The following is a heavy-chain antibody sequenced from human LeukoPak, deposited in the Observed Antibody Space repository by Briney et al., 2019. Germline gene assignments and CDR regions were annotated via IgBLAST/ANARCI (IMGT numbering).Heavy chain of an antibody. V-gene: IGHV5-51*01. CDR3: ALQPGYCSNSICSHFDF. CDR1: GYRFSSYW. J-gene: IGHJ4*02. D-gene: IGHD2-2*01. Sequence: PGESLKISCKGSGYRFSSYWIVWVRQMPEKGLEWMGIIYPDDSNTRYSPSFQGQVTISADKSINTAYLQWSSLKASDTAMYYCALQPGYCSNSICSHFDFWGQGTLVTVSS. CDR2: IYPDDSNT.